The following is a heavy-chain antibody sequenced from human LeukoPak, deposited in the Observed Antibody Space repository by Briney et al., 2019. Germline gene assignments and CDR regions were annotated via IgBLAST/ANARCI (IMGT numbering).Heavy chain of an antibody. CDR1: GFIVSSDY. CDR3: ARGGEQFSVGDAFDI. CDR2: IYSGGST. V-gene: IGHV3-53*01. J-gene: IGHJ3*02. D-gene: IGHD3-10*01. Sequence: PGGSLRLSYAASGFIVSSDYMGWVRQAPGKGLEWVSFIYSGGSTNYADYVKGRFTISRDNSKNQRYRQMNSLRAEDPAFYYCARGGEQFSVGDAFDIWGHGTMVTVSS.